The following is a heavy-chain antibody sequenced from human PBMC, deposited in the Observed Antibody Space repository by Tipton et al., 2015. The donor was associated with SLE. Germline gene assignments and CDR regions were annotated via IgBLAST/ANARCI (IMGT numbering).Heavy chain of an antibody. V-gene: IGHV4-4*07. Sequence: TLSLTCTVPGGSISSYYWSWIRQPAGKGLEWIGRIYTSGSTNYNPSLKSRVTMSVDTSKNQFSLKLSSVTAADTAVYYCARQGASYYYYYMDVWGKGTTVTVSS. CDR3: ARQGASYYYYYMDV. CDR1: GGSISSYY. CDR2: IYTSGST. J-gene: IGHJ6*03. D-gene: IGHD1-26*01.